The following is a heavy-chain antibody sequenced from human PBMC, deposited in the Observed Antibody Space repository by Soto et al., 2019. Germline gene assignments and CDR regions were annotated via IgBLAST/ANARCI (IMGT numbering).Heavy chain of an antibody. J-gene: IGHJ4*02. V-gene: IGHV1-2*02. Sequence: QLVQSGAEVKKPGASVKVSCKTSGPTFIAYYIHWVRQAPGQGLEWMGWIDPKSGGPTYEQKFPGRVTTTKDTSINTAYMELNTLTSDDTALYYCARISVDVPEWGQGTLITVSS. CDR2: IDPKSGGP. CDR1: GPTFIAYY. CDR3: ARISVDVPE. D-gene: IGHD5-12*01.